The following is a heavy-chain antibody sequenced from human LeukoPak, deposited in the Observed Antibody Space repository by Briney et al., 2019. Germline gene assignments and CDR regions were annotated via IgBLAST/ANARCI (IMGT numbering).Heavy chain of an antibody. CDR1: GFTFENYA. D-gene: IGHD3-10*02. CDR3: AELGITMIGGV. V-gene: IGHV3-9*01. CDR2: ISWNSGSI. J-gene: IGHJ6*04. Sequence: GGSLRLSCAASGFTFENYAMHWVRQPPGKGLEWVSGISWNSGSIGYADSVKGRFTISRDNAKNSLYLQMNSLRAEDTAVYYCAELGITMIGGVWGKGTTVTISS.